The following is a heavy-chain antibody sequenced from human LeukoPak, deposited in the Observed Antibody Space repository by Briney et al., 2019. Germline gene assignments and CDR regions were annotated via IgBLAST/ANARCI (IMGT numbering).Heavy chain of an antibody. V-gene: IGHV3-74*01. D-gene: IGHD2-2*01. CDR3: AKDADIVVSSYFDY. J-gene: IGHJ4*02. Sequence: GGSLRLSCAASGFTFSNYWMHWVRQAPGKGLVWVSRINSDGINTSYADSVKGRFTISRDNSKNTLYVQMNSLRAEDTAVYYCAKDADIVVSSYFDYWGQGTLVTVSS. CDR2: INSDGINT. CDR1: GFTFSNYW.